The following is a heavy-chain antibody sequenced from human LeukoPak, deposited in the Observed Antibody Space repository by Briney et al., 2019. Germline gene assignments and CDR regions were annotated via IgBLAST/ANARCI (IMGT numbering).Heavy chain of an antibody. CDR3: ARDCSGGNCYSGVIDY. CDR2: IYSDNT. V-gene: IGHV3-53*01. J-gene: IGHJ4*02. D-gene: IGHD2-15*01. CDR1: GFTVSSNS. Sequence: GGSLRLSCTVSGFTVSSNSMSWVRQAPGKGLEWVSFIYSDNTHYSDSVKGRFTISRDNSKNTLYLQMNSLRAEDTAVYYCARDCSGGNCYSGVIDYWGQGTLVTVSS.